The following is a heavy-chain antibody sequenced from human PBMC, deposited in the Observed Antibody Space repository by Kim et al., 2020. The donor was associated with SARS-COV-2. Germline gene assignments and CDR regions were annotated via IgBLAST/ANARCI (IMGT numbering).Heavy chain of an antibody. Sequence: GGSLRLSCAASGFTFSSYAMHWVRQAPGKGLEWVAVISYDGSNKYYADSVRGRFTISRDNSKNTLYLQMNSLGAEDTAVYYCARSTNYYYMDVWGKGTTVTVSS. CDR1: GFTFSSYA. CDR2: ISYDGSNK. J-gene: IGHJ6*03. CDR3: ARSTNYYYMDV. V-gene: IGHV3-30-3*01.